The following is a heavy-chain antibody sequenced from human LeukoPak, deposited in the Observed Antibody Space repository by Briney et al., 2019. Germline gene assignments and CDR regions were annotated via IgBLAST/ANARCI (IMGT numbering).Heavy chain of an antibody. V-gene: IGHV4-30-4*01. D-gene: IGHD1-1*01. J-gene: IGHJ4*02. CDR1: GGSISSGDYY. CDR3: ARRTKDNFIFDY. CDR2: IYQSGNT. Sequence: SETLSLTCTVSGGSISSGDYYWSWIRQPPGKGPEWIGYIYQSGNTYYNPSLKGRVTISLDRSKNQFSLKLSSVTAADTAVYYCARRTKDNFIFDYWGQGTLVTVSS.